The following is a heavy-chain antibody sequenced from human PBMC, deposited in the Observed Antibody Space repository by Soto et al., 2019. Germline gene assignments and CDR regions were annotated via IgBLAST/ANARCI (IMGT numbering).Heavy chain of an antibody. Sequence: TSETLSLTCTVSGGSISSYYWSWTRQPPGKGLEWIGYIYYSGSTNYNPSLKSRVTISVDTSKNQFSLKLSSVTAADTAVYYCARGGDPARKYSGYVHWGQGTLVTVSS. D-gene: IGHD5-12*01. J-gene: IGHJ4*02. CDR1: GGSISSYY. V-gene: IGHV4-59*01. CDR2: IYYSGST. CDR3: ARGGDPARKYSGYVH.